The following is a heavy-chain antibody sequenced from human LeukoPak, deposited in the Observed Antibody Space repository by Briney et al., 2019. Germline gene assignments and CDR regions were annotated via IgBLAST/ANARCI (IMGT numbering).Heavy chain of an antibody. V-gene: IGHV4-31*03. CDR3: ARDSPPYGDPPHYFDY. J-gene: IGHJ4*02. CDR1: GGSISSGGYY. Sequence: SQTLSLTCTVSGGSISSGGYYWSWIRQHPGKGLEWIGYIYYSGSTYYNPSLKSRVTISVDTSKNQFSLKLSSVTAADTAVYYCARDSPPYGDPPHYFDYWGQGTLVTVSS. CDR2: IYYSGST. D-gene: IGHD4-17*01.